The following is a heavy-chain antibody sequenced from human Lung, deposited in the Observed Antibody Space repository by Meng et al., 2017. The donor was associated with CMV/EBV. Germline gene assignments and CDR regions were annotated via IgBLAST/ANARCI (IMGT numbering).Heavy chain of an antibody. CDR2: IRHDGINE. J-gene: IGHJ4*02. CDR3: ARDLRWRALDY. D-gene: IGHD1-26*01. Sequence: QVPVVESGGGVDQPGGSLRLSCAASGFTFSSFSMHWVRQAPGKGLEWVSFIRHDGINEYYVDSVKGRFTISRDNSKNTLYLQMNSLRVEDTAVYYCARDLRWRALDYWGQGTLVTVSS. V-gene: IGHV3-30*02. CDR1: GFTFSSFS.